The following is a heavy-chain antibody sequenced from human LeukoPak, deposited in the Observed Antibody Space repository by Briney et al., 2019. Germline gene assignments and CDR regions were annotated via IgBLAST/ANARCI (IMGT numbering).Heavy chain of an antibody. V-gene: IGHV1-2*04. CDR3: AAASVRGVPYYYYGMDV. Sequence: GASVKVSCKASGYTFTGYYMHWVRQAPGQGLEWMGWINPNNGGTNYAQKFQGWVTMTRDTSISTAYMELSRLRSDDTAVYYCAAASVRGVPYYYYGMDVWGKGTTVTVSS. J-gene: IGHJ6*04. CDR1: GYTFTGYY. CDR2: INPNNGGT. D-gene: IGHD3-10*01.